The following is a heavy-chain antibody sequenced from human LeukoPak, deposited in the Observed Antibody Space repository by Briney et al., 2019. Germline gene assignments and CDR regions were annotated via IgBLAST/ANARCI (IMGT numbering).Heavy chain of an antibody. Sequence: ASVKVSCKASGYTFTGYYMHWVRQAPGQGLEWMGRINPNSGGTNYAQKFQGRVTMTRDTSISTAYMELSRLRSDDTAVYYCARVYDIVVVDFDYWGQGTLVTVSS. D-gene: IGHD2-15*01. CDR3: ARVYDIVVVDFDY. CDR1: GYTFTGYY. CDR2: INPNSGGT. V-gene: IGHV1-2*06. J-gene: IGHJ4*02.